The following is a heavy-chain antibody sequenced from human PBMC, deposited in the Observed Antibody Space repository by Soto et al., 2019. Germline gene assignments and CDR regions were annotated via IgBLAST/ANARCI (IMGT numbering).Heavy chain of an antibody. D-gene: IGHD4-4*01. V-gene: IGHV3-21*01. CDR3: EREGINNYNEYYFDS. CDR1: GFTFSTYS. Sequence: EMHLVESGGGLVKPGGSLRLSCAASGFTFSTYSMNWVRQAPGKGLEWVSSISGSGNYTHYADFLRGRFTISRDNTKTSLYLQMNSLRAEDTAVYYCEREGINNYNEYYFDSWGQGTVVTVSS. CDR2: ISGSGNYT. J-gene: IGHJ4*02.